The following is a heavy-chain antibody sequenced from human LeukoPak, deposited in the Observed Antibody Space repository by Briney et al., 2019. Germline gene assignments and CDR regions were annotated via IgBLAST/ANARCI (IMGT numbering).Heavy chain of an antibody. CDR2: IYYSGST. CDR1: GGSISSYY. V-gene: IGHV4-59*08. Sequence: SETLSLTCTVSGGSISSYYWSWIRQPPGKGLEWIGYIYYSGSTNYNPSLKSRVTISVDTSKNQFSLKLSSVTAADTAVYYCARHYDFWSGYYRSPNNWFDPWGQGTPVTVSS. D-gene: IGHD3-3*01. J-gene: IGHJ5*02. CDR3: ARHYDFWSGYYRSPNNWFDP.